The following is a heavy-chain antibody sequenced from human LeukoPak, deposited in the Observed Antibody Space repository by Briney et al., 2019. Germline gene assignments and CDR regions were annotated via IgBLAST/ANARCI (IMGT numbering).Heavy chain of an antibody. V-gene: IGHV4-59*08. CDR2: IYNSGST. CDR3: ARSAIDAFDI. D-gene: IGHD6-25*01. CDR1: GGSLNNYY. J-gene: IGHJ3*02. Sequence: SETLSLTCTVSGGSLNNYYWSWIRQPPGKGLECIGYIYNSGSTNYNPSLKSRVSISVDTSKNQFSLKLSSVTAADTAVYYCARSAIDAFDIWGQGTMVTVSS.